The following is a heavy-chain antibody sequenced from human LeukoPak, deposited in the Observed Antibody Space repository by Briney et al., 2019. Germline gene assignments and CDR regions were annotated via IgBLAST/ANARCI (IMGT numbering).Heavy chain of an antibody. CDR1: GYTFTSYD. V-gene: IGHV1-8*01. J-gene: IGHJ6*03. Sequence: GVSVKVSCKASGYTFTSYDINWVRQAAGQGLEWMGWMNPNSGNTGYAQKFQGRVTMTRNTSISTAYMELSSLTSEDTAVYYCARGQCSSSSCYLYYYYMDVWGKGTTVTVSS. CDR3: ARGQCSSSSCYLYYYYMDV. CDR2: MNPNSGNT. D-gene: IGHD2-2*01.